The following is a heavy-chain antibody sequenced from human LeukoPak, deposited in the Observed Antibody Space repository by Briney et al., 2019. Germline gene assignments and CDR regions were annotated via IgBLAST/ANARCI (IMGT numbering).Heavy chain of an antibody. CDR1: GGSISSYY. J-gene: IGHJ4*02. V-gene: IGHV4-59*01. CDR3: ASTYSSGYFDY. D-gene: IGHD6-19*01. CDR2: INYSGST. Sequence: SETLSLTCTVSGGSISSYYWSWIRQPPGKGLEWIGYINYSGSTNYNPSLKSRVTISVDTSKNQFSLKLSSVTAADTAVYYCASTYSSGYFDYWGQGTLVTVSS.